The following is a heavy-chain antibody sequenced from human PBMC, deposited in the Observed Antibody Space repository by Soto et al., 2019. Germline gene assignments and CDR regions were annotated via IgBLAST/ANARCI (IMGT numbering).Heavy chain of an antibody. CDR2: INSDGSST. Sequence: PGGSLRLSCAASGFTCSSYGMHWVRQAPGKGLVWVSRINSDGSSTSYADSVKGRFTISRDNAKSTLYLQMNSLRAEDTAVYYCARDRSSSWYYSTAFAIRGQGTMVTVSS. D-gene: IGHD6-13*01. CDR1: GFTCSSYG. CDR3: ARDRSSSWYYSTAFAI. J-gene: IGHJ3*02. V-gene: IGHV3-74*01.